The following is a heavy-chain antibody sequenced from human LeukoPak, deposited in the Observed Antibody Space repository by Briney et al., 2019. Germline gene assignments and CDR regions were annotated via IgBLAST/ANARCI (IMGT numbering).Heavy chain of an antibody. CDR1: GYSFTSYW. V-gene: IGHV5-51*01. CDR2: IYPGDSDT. CDR3: ARQVSTVTTHYYYYYGMDV. D-gene: IGHD4-17*01. Sequence: GESLKISCKGSGYSFTSYWIGWVRQMPGKGLEWMGIIYPGDSDTRYSPSFQGQVTISADKSISTAYLQWSSLKASDTAMYYCARQVSTVTTHYYYYYGMDVWGQGTTVTVSS. J-gene: IGHJ6*02.